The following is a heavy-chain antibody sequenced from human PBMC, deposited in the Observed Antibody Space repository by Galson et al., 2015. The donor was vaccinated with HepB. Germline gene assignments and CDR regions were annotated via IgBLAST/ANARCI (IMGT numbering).Heavy chain of an antibody. V-gene: IGHV1-18*04. CDR3: ARVPGWQYYFDY. J-gene: IGHJ4*02. CDR1: GYTFTSHG. Sequence: SVKVSCKASGYTFTSHGISWVRQAPGRGLEWMGWISAYNGDTNYAQKPQGRVTMTTDTSTTTAYMELRSLRSDDTAVYYCARVPGWQYYFDYWGQGTLVTVSS. CDR2: ISAYNGDT. D-gene: IGHD2-15*01.